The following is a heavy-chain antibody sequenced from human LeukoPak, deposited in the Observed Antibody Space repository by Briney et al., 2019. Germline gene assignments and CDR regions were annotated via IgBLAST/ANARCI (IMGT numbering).Heavy chain of an antibody. CDR2: TYNSGST. V-gene: IGHV4-59*01. Sequence: PSETLSLTCTVSGGSISSYYWSWIRQPPGKGLEWIGYTYNSGSTNYNPSLRSRVSISVDTSKNHFSLKLSSVTAADTAVYYCARDRGCNSTSCYSGYFDYWGQGTLVTVSS. D-gene: IGHD2-2*01. CDR3: ARDRGCNSTSCYSGYFDY. CDR1: GGSISSYY. J-gene: IGHJ4*02.